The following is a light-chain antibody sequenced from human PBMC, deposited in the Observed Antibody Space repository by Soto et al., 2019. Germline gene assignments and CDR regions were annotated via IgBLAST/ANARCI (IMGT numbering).Light chain of an antibody. J-gene: IGKJ5*01. Sequence: DIQMTQSPSSLSASVGDRVTITCQASQDINNFLNWYQQKPGKAPKLVIYDASNLEPGVPSRFSGSGSATYFTFAISTLQPEDIATYSGHQFANLPPFTFGKVTRLQIK. CDR2: DAS. CDR1: QDINNF. V-gene: IGKV1-33*01. CDR3: HQFANLPPFT.